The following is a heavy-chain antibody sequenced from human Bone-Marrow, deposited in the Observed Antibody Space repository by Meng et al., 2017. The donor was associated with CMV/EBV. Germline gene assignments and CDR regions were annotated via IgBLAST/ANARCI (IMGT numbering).Heavy chain of an antibody. CDR2: ICQSGSP. J-gene: IGHJ4*02. Sequence: GYGGTMRSNMWGSWVPQPPGKGLGWMGEICQSGSPNYNPSPRGRIPISGDKPKNPFPLRVGSVAAAATAVFYRGWGGGEWLSAHLSYWGQGTLVTVSS. CDR1: GGTMRSNMW. D-gene: IGHD3-16*01. CDR3: GWGGGEWLSAHLSY. V-gene: IGHV4-4*02.